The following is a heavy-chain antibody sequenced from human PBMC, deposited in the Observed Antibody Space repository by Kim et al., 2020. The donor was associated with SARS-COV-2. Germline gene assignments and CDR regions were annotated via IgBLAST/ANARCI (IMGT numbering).Heavy chain of an antibody. CDR1: GFTFSSYG. CDR2: IWYDGSNK. CDR3: AKIAVAGDDY. Sequence: GGSLRLSCAASGFTFSSYGMHWVRQAPGKGLEWVAVIWYDGSNKYYADSVKGRFIISRDNSKNTLYLQMNSLRVEDTAVYYCAKIAVAGDDYWGQGTLVTVSS. V-gene: IGHV3-33*06. J-gene: IGHJ4*02. D-gene: IGHD6-19*01.